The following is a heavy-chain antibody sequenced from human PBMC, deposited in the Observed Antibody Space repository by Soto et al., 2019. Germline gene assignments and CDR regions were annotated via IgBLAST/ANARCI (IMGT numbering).Heavy chain of an antibody. V-gene: IGHV2-5*02. D-gene: IGHD3-3*01. Sequence: QITLNESGPTVVNPAETLTLTCTISGFSLTTSGVGVGWIRQSPVKAPEWLALIYWDDDKRYSASLKSRLTITKDTSKNQVVLTMASVDPADTATYYCAHRILRTVFGLVTTTAIYFDFWGQGTPVVVSS. CDR3: AHRILRTVFGLVTTTAIYFDF. CDR2: IYWDDDK. CDR1: GFSLTTSGVG. J-gene: IGHJ4*02.